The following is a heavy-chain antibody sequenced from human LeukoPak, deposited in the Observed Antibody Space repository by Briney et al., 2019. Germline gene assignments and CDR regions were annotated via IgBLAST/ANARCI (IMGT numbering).Heavy chain of an antibody. CDR2: ISCNSGSI. J-gene: IGHJ3*02. CDR1: GFTFDDYA. CDR3: AKDQSAYGGNPDAFDI. V-gene: IGHV3-9*01. Sequence: GGSLRLSCAASGFTFDDYAMHWVRQAPGKGLEWVSGISCNSGSIGYADSVKGRFTISRDNAKNSLYLQMNSLRAEDTALYYCAKDQSAYGGNPDAFDIWGQGTMVTVSS. D-gene: IGHD4-23*01.